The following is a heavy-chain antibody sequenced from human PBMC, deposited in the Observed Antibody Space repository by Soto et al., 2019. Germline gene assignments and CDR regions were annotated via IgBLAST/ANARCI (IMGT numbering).Heavy chain of an antibody. D-gene: IGHD3-22*01. Sequence: SETLSLTCTVSDGSISNFYWSWIRQPPGKGLEWIGYISSSGNTNYNPFLKSRVSISVDTSKNQFSLNLTSVTAADTAVYYCARAPMVLTQSYFDSWGQGTPVTVSS. CDR1: DGSISNFY. CDR3: ARAPMVLTQSYFDS. J-gene: IGHJ4*02. CDR2: ISSSGNT. V-gene: IGHV4-59*01.